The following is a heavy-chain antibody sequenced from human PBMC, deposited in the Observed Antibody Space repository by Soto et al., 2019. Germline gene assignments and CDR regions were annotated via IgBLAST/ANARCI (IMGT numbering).Heavy chain of an antibody. V-gene: IGHV4-31*03. Sequence: QVQLQESGPGLVKPSQTLSLTCTVSGGSISSGGYYWSWIRQHPGKGLEWIGYIYYSGSTSYNTSLKSRVTISVDTSKHQFSLKLSSETAADTAVYYCARDLSDVDTAMVTSGWFDPWGQGTLVTVSS. CDR1: GGSISSGGYY. D-gene: IGHD5-18*01. CDR3: ARDLSDVDTAMVTSGWFDP. J-gene: IGHJ5*02. CDR2: IYYSGST.